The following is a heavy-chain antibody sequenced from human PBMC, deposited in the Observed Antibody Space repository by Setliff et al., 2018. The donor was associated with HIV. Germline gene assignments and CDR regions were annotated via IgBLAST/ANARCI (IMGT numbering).Heavy chain of an antibody. V-gene: IGHV3-20*04. CDR1: GYSISSGYY. D-gene: IGHD4-17*01. J-gene: IGHJ6*03. CDR3: VKARVDGDYSYYYYMDV. CDR2: INWNVGST. Sequence: ASETLSLTCAVSGYSISSGYYWGWIRQPPGKGLEWVSGINWNVGSTGYADSVKGRFTISRDNAKNSLYLQMSSLRAEDTAVYYCVKARVDGDYSYYYYMDVWGKGTTVTVSS.